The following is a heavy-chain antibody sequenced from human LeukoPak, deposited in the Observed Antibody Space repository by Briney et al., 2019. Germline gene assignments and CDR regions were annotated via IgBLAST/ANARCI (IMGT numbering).Heavy chain of an antibody. V-gene: IGHV3-30-3*01. CDR2: ISYDGSNK. Sequence: GGSLRLSCAASGFTFSSSAMHWVRQAADKGLEWVAFISYDGSNKYYADSVKGRITISRDNSKNTLYLQMNSLRVEDTAVYYCARRGGITIFGVDQNWFDPWGQGTLVTVSS. J-gene: IGHJ5*02. CDR3: ARRGGITIFGVDQNWFDP. D-gene: IGHD3-3*01. CDR1: GFTFSSSA.